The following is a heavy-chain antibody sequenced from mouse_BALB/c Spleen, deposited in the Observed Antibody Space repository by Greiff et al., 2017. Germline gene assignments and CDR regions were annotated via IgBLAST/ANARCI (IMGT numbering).Heavy chain of an antibody. D-gene: IGHD1-2*01. CDR3: ARWSTTAPFDY. Sequence: VKLQQPGAELVKPGAPVKLSCKASGYTFTSYWMNWVKQRPGRGLEWIGRIDPSDSETHYNQKFKDKATLTVDKSSSTAYIQLSSLTSEDSAVYYCARWSTTAPFDYWGQGTTLTVSS. V-gene: IGHV1-69*02. CDR2: IDPSDSET. CDR1: GYTFTSYW. J-gene: IGHJ2*01.